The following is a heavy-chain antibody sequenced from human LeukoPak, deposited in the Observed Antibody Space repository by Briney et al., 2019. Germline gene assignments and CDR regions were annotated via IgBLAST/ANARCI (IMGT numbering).Heavy chain of an antibody. D-gene: IGHD3-16*02. V-gene: IGHV4-4*07. CDR2: IYTSGST. Sequence: SETLSLTCTVSGGSISSYYWSWIRQPAGKGLEWIGRIYTSGSTNYNPSLKSRVTISVDTSKNQFSLKLSSVTAADTAVYYCARGIMITFGGVIAFDYWGQGTLVTVSS. CDR1: GGSISSYY. CDR3: ARGIMITFGGVIAFDY. J-gene: IGHJ4*02.